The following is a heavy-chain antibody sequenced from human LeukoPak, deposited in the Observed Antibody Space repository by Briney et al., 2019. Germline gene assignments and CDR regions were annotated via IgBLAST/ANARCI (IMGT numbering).Heavy chain of an antibody. CDR2: IYYSGST. CDR1: GGSISSYY. CDR3: ARGKCDRSAYCPPDY. D-gene: IGHD3-22*01. J-gene: IGHJ4*02. Sequence: PSETLSLTCAVSGGSISSYYWSWIRQPAGKGLEWIGDIYYSGSTNYNPSLKSRVIISADTSKNQFSLKLSSVAAADTAVYYCARGKCDRSAYCPPDYWGQGTLVTVSS. V-gene: IGHV4-59*01.